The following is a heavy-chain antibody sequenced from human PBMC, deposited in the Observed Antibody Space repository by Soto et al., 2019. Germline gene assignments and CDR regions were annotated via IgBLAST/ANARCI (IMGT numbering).Heavy chain of an antibody. CDR3: ARDGGRHSGGIDY. J-gene: IGHJ4*02. D-gene: IGHD1-26*01. Sequence: QVQLVQSGAEVKKPGSSVKVSCKASGGTFSSYSINWVRQAPGQGLEWMGEIIPIFGTANYAQKFQGRVTMTADESTSTAYMGLSSLRSEDTAVYYCARDGGRHSGGIDYWGQGTLVTVSS. V-gene: IGHV1-69*01. CDR1: GGTFSSYS. CDR2: IIPIFGTA.